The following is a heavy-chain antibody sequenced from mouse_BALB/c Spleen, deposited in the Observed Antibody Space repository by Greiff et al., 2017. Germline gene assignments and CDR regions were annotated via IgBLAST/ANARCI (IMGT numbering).Heavy chain of an antibody. Sequence: VQVVESGAELVKPGASVKLSCKASGYTFTSYYMYWVKQRPGQGLEWIGEINPSNGGTNFNEKFKSKATLTVDKSSSTAYMQLSSLTSEDSAVYYCTRSGGAMDYWGQGTSVTVSS. CDR1: GYTFTSYY. CDR2: INPSNGGT. J-gene: IGHJ4*01. V-gene: IGHV1S81*02. CDR3: TRSGGAMDY.